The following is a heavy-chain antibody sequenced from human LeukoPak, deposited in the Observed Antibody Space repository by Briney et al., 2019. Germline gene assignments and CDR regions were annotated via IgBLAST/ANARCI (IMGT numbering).Heavy chain of an antibody. CDR2: IIPIFGTA. V-gene: IGHV1-69*01. D-gene: IGHD3-9*01. J-gene: IGHJ4*02. CDR3: ARGAYYDILTGYPEEFDY. Sequence: SSVKVSCKASGGTFSSYAISWVRQAPGQGLEWMGGIIPIFGTANYAQKFQGRVTITADESTSTAYMELSSLRSEDTAVYYCARGAYYDILTGYPEEFDYWGQGTLVTVSS. CDR1: GGTFSSYA.